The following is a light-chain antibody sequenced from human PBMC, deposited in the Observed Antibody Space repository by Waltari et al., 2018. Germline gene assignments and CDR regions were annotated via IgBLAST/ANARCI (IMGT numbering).Light chain of an antibody. Sequence: SRHQQPPGEAPKLLIYEVRNRPSGVPDRFSGSKSGSTASLTISGLQAEDEADYYCTSYTTSDFYVFGTGTTVTVL. CDR3: TSYTTSDFYV. V-gene: IGLV2-18*02. J-gene: IGLJ1*01. CDR2: EVR.